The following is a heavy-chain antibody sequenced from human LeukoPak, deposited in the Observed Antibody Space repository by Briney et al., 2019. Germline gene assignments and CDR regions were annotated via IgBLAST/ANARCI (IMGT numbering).Heavy chain of an antibody. V-gene: IGHV3-30*04. D-gene: IGHD3-10*01. CDR3: AKDRERVWFGELMF. CDR2: ISYDGSNK. Sequence: GGSLRLSCAASGFTFSSYAMHWVRQAPGKGLEWVAVISYDGSNKYYADSVKGRFTISRDNSKNTLYLQMNSLRAEDTAVYYCAKDRERVWFGELMFWGQGTLVTVSS. J-gene: IGHJ4*02. CDR1: GFTFSSYA.